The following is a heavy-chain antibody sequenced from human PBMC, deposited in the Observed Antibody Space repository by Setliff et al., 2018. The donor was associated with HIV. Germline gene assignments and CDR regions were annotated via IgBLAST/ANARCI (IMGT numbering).Heavy chain of an antibody. CDR1: GDIFSSSA. CDR2: IIPIRGTA. Sequence: AASVKVSCKGSGDIFSSSAISWVRQAPGQGLEWMGGIIPIRGTANTAQKFQGRVTITVDKSTSTAYMELSSLRSEDTAVYYCATDCAVVGGTGSLDSWGQGTLVTVSS. D-gene: IGHD1-26*01. CDR3: ATDCAVVGGTGSLDS. J-gene: IGHJ4*02. V-gene: IGHV1-69*10.